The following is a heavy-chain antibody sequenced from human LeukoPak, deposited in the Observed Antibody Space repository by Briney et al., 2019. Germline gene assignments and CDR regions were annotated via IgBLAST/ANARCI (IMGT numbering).Heavy chain of an antibody. CDR3: ARQGSGGRAFDI. J-gene: IGHJ3*02. CDR1: GGSISSYY. CDR2: TYSSGST. Sequence: SETLSLTCIVSGGSISSYYWSWIRQPPGKGLEWIGYTYSSGSTNSNPSLKSRVTISVDTSKSQFSLKMTSVTAADTAVYYCARQGSGGRAFDIWGQGTMVTVSS. D-gene: IGHD1-26*01. V-gene: IGHV4-59*08.